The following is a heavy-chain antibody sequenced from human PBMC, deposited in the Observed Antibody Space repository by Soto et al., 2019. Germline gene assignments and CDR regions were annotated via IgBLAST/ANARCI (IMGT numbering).Heavy chain of an antibody. V-gene: IGHV1-69*06. CDR2: IIPVVGTT. CDR1: GDTFTTNS. Sequence: QVQLVQSGAEEKKPGTSVKVSCKASGDTFTTNSLNWVRQAPGQGLEGMGGIIPVVGTTKYAQKYMDRGTITGDKSTNTAFRYLSSLRSDDTGFYYGARGLLYATTYCEYVGQGTPVTGSS. J-gene: IGHJ4*02. CDR3: ARGLLYATTYCEY. D-gene: IGHD2-8*01.